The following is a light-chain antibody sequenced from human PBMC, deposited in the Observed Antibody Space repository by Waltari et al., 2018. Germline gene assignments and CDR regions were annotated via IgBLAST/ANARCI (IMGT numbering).Light chain of an antibody. CDR3: MQTVQFRWT. CDR1: QSLVYSDGNTY. CDR2: QVS. V-gene: IGKV2-24*01. Sequence: DIVLTQTPLSSPVTLGQPASISCRSSQSLVYSDGNTYLSWLQQRPGQPPRLLIYQVSNRFSGVPDRFSGSGAGTDFTPKISRVEAEDVGVYYCMQTVQFRWTFGQGTKVEIK. J-gene: IGKJ1*01.